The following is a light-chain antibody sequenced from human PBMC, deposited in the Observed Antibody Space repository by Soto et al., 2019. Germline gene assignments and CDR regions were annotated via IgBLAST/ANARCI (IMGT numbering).Light chain of an antibody. CDR3: QQYGSSPIT. J-gene: IGKJ1*01. CDR2: DAS. Sequence: EIVLTQSPATLSVSPGEGATPSCRASQSVSSSLAWYQQKPGQAPRLLIYDASSRATGIPARFSGSGSGTDFTLTISSLEPEDFAVYYCQQYGSSPITFGQGTKVDIK. V-gene: IGKV3-11*01. CDR1: QSVSSS.